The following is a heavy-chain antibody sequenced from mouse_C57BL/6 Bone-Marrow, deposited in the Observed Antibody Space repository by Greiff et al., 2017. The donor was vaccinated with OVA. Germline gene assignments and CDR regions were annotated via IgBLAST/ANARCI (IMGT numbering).Heavy chain of an antibody. D-gene: IGHD2-13*01. CDR1: GFNIKDYY. CDR3: TSDGDSVDY. Sequence: VQLQQSGAELVRPGASVKLSCTASGFNIKDYYMHWVKQRPEQGLEWIGRIDPEDGDTEYASKFQGKATMTADTSSNTAYLQLSSLTAEDTAVDYCTSDGDSVDYWGQGTTLTVSS. V-gene: IGHV14-1*01. CDR2: IDPEDGDT. J-gene: IGHJ2*01.